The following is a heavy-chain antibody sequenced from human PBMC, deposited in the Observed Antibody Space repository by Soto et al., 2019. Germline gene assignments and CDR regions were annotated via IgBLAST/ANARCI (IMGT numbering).Heavy chain of an antibody. D-gene: IGHD3-22*01. CDR3: ARDYYDSSGETWFDP. CDR1: GASISSSY. J-gene: IGHJ5*02. V-gene: IGHV4-59*01. Sequence: SETLSLTCSVSGASISSSYWSWIRQPPGKGLEWIGYIYYSGSTNYNPSLKSRVTMSLDTSMNQFSLKLSSVTAADTAVYYCARDYYDSSGETWFDPWGQGTQVTVSS. CDR2: IYYSGST.